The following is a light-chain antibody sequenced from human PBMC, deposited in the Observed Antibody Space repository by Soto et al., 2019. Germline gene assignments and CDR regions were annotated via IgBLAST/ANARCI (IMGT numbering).Light chain of an antibody. V-gene: IGLV1-40*01. CDR3: QSYDSSLSVV. CDR1: SSNIGAGYD. CDR2: GNF. J-gene: IGLJ2*01. Sequence: QPVLTQPPSVSGAPGQRVTISCTGSSSNIGAGYDVHWYQQLPGTAPKLLIYGNFNRPSGVPDRFSGSRSGTSASLAITGLQAEDEADYYCQSYDSSLSVVFGGGTKLTVL.